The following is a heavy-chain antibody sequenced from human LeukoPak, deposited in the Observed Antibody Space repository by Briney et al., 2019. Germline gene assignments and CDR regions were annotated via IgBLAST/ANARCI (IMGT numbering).Heavy chain of an antibody. V-gene: IGHV1-8*01. D-gene: IGHD3-22*01. J-gene: IGHJ4*02. CDR2: MNPNSGNT. CDR3: ATDRPYYDSSGYYRGPSSTFDY. CDR1: GYTFTSYD. Sequence: ASVKVSCKASGYTFTSYDINWVRQATGQGLEWMGWMNPNSGNTGYAQKFQGRVTMTRNTSISTAYMELSSLRSEDTAVYYCATDRPYYDSSGYYRGPSSTFDYWGQGTLVTVSS.